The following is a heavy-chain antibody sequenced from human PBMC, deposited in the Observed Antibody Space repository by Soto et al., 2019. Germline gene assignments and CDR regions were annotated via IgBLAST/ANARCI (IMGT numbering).Heavy chain of an antibody. CDR3: ASGKLSSGYPFDY. CDR2: IYYSGST. Sequence: SETLSLTCTVSGGSISSYYWSWIRQPPGKGLEWIGYIYYSGSTNYNPSLKSRVTISVDTSKNQLSLKLSSVTAADTAVYYCASGKLSSGYPFDYWGQGALVPVSS. J-gene: IGHJ4*02. V-gene: IGHV4-59*08. CDR1: GGSISSYY. D-gene: IGHD3-22*01.